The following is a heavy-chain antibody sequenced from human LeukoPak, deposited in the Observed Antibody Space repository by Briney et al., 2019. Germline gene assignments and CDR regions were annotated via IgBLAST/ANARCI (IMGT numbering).Heavy chain of an antibody. V-gene: IGHV1-69*05. Sequence: SVKVSCKASGGTFSSYAISWVRQAPGQGLEWMGGIIPIFGTANYAQKFQGRVTMTRDTSTSTVYMELSSLRSEDTAVYYCARGPYYYDSSGYYYVYGMDVWGQGTTVTVSS. CDR3: ARGPYYYDSSGYYYVYGMDV. D-gene: IGHD3-22*01. J-gene: IGHJ6*02. CDR2: IIPIFGTA. CDR1: GGTFSSYA.